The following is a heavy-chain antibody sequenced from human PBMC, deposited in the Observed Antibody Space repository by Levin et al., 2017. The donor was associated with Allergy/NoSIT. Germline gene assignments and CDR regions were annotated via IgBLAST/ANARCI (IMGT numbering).Heavy chain of an antibody. CDR3: AKDTGVEQAYYFDY. Sequence: WGSLRLSCAASGFTFSSYAMSWVRQAPGKGLEWVSAISGSGGSTYYADSVKGRFTISRDNSKNTLYLQMNSLRAEDTAVYYCAKDTGVEQAYYFDYWGQGTLVTVSS. CDR1: GFTFSSYA. CDR2: ISGSGGST. J-gene: IGHJ4*02. V-gene: IGHV3-23*01. D-gene: IGHD7-27*01.